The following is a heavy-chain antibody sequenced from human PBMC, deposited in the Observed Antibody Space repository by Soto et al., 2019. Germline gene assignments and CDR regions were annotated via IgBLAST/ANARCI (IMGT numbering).Heavy chain of an antibody. CDR1: GGTFSSYA. J-gene: IGHJ6*02. V-gene: IGHV1-69*13. D-gene: IGHD6-6*01. Sequence: SVKVSCKASGGTFSSYAISWVRQAPGQGLDWMGGIIPIFGTANYAQKFQGRVTITADESTSTAYMELSSLRSEDTAVYYCARGRRSSSSKVLYYYGMDVWGQGTTVTVSS. CDR2: IIPIFGTA. CDR3: ARGRRSSSSKVLYYYGMDV.